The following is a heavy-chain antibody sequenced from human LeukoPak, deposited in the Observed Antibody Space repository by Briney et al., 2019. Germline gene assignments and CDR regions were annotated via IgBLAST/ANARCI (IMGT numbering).Heavy chain of an antibody. CDR3: ARGGGYYFDY. V-gene: IGHV3-11*05. CDR1: ELTFSDYY. Sequence: GGSLRLSCAASELTFSDYYMNWIRQAPGKGLEWLSYISGSSSHTNYADSVKGRFTISRDNAKNSLYLQMNSLRAEDSAVYYCARGGGYYFDYWGQGTLVTVSS. CDR2: ISGSSSHT. J-gene: IGHJ4*02. D-gene: IGHD6-13*01.